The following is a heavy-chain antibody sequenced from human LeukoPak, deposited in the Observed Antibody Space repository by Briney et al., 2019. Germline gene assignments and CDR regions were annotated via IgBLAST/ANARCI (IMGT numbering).Heavy chain of an antibody. CDR3: ARGGLTTVTLFDY. CDR1: GFPFSDYY. D-gene: IGHD4-4*01. V-gene: IGHV3-11*01. J-gene: IGHJ4*02. Sequence: GGSLRLSCAASGFPFSDYYMSWVRQAPGKGLEWVSYISTTGNTIYYADSVKGRFTISRDNAKKSLYLQMNSLRVEDTAVYYCARGGLTTVTLFDYWGQGTLVTVSS. CDR2: ISTTGNTI.